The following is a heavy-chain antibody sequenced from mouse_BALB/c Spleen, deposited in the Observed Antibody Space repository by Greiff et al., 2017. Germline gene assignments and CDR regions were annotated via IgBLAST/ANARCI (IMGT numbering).Heavy chain of an antibody. CDR2: ISSGGSYT. D-gene: IGHD1-1*01. CDR1: GFTFSSYA. CDR3: ASDYYGSSEGFAY. Sequence: EVQVVESGGGLVKPGGSLKLSCAASGFTFSSYAMSWVRQSPEKRLEWVAEISSGGSYTYYPDSVKGRFTISRDNAKNNLYLQMSSLKSEDTAMYYCASDYYGSSEGFAYWGQGTLVTVSA. V-gene: IGHV5-9-4*01. J-gene: IGHJ3*01.